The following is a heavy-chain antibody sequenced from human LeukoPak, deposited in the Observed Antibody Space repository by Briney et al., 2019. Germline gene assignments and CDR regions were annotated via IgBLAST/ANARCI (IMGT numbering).Heavy chain of an antibody. D-gene: IGHD6-13*01. V-gene: IGHV4-61*02. CDR1: GGSISSGSYY. Sequence: PSETLSLTCTVSGGSISSGSYYWSWIRQPAGKGLEWIGRIYTSGSTNYNPSLKSRVTISVDTSKNQFSLKLRSVTAADTAVYYCARDRVGQQLVGHKYYYYYMDVWGKGNTVTISS. CDR2: IYTSGST. CDR3: ARDRVGQQLVGHKYYYYYMDV. J-gene: IGHJ6*03.